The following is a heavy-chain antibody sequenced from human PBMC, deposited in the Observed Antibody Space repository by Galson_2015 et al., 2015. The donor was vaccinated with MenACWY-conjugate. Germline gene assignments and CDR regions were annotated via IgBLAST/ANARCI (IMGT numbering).Heavy chain of an antibody. CDR2: LYDDGTS. D-gene: IGHD2-21*01. Sequence: PGKGLEWVALLYDDGTSRYADSVKGRFTISRDTLRNSLSLQMHGLRAEDTAMYFCAKIVRHPVGPYFDSWGQGTLVLVSS. V-gene: IGHV3-53*01. CDR3: AKIVRHPVGPYFDS. J-gene: IGHJ4*02.